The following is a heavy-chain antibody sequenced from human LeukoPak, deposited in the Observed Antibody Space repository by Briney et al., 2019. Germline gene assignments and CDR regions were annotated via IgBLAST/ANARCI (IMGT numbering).Heavy chain of an antibody. CDR1: GYRFTSYD. J-gene: IGHJ4*02. CDR2: INPSGGST. Sequence: ASVKVSCKASGYRFTSYDMHWVRQAPGQGLEWMGIINPSGGSTSYAQRFQGRVAMTRDTSPTTVYMEVNSLTSEDTAVYFCARDGPTAAPFDYWGQGTLVTVSS. CDR3: ARDGPTAAPFDY. V-gene: IGHV1-46*01. D-gene: IGHD2-2*01.